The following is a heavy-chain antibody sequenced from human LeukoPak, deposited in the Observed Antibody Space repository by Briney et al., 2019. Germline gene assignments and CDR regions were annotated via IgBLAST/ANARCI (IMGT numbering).Heavy chain of an antibody. CDR1: GGTFSSYA. V-gene: IGHV1-69*04. Sequence: SVKVSCKASGGTFSSYAISWVRQAPGQGLEWMGRIVPIFGIANYAQKFQGRVTITADKSTSTAYMELSSLRSEDTAVYYCARDMNVRGYSYGPFDYWGQGTLVTVSS. D-gene: IGHD5-18*01. CDR2: IVPIFGIA. CDR3: ARDMNVRGYSYGPFDY. J-gene: IGHJ4*02.